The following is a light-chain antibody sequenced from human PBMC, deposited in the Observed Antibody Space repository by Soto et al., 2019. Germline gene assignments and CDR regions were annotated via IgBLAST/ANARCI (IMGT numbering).Light chain of an antibody. CDR3: QQYNNWPWT. V-gene: IGKV3-15*01. CDR1: QSVSSSY. Sequence: PGERATLSCRASQSVSSSYLAWYQQKPGQAPRLLIHGASTRATGFPARFSGSGSGTDFTLTISSLQSEDFAVYYCQQYNNWPWTFGQGTKADI. CDR2: GAS. J-gene: IGKJ1*01.